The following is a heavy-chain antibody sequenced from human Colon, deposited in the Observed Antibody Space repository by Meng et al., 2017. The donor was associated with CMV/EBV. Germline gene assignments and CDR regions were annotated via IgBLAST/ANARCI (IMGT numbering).Heavy chain of an antibody. CDR2: INKDGTFI. J-gene: IGHJ3*01. Sequence: GGSLRLSCAASGFSFSTSGMNWVRQAPGKGLEWVSGINKDGTFIAYADSVKGRFIVSRDNARDSLYLQMSSLRVEDTALYYYTRTPAPVTGAFDFWGQGTMVTVSS. D-gene: IGHD4-17*01. CDR3: TRTPAPVTGAFDF. CDR1: GFSFSTSG. V-gene: IGHV3-21*01.